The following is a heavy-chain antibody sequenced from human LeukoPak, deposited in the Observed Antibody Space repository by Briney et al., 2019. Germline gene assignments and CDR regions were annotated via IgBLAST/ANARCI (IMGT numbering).Heavy chain of an antibody. Sequence: GGSLRLSCAASGFTFSSYWMNWVRQAPGKGLEWVANIKQDGSEKYYVDSVKGRFTISRDNAKNSLYLQMNSLRAEDTAVYYCARVKKSSTRAPYDYWGQGTLVTVSS. D-gene: IGHD6-13*01. J-gene: IGHJ4*02. CDR2: IKQDGSEK. V-gene: IGHV3-7*02. CDR3: ARVKKSSTRAPYDY. CDR1: GFTFSSYW.